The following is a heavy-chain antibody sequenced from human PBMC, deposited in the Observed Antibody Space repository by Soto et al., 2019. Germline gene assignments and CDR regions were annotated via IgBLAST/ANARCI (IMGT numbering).Heavy chain of an antibody. J-gene: IGHJ5*01. CDR1: GGSVTSGGYY. V-gene: IGHV4-31*03. CDR3: TREWGPPVTHGYDS. Sequence: QVQLQESGPGLVRPSQTLSLTCTVSGGSVTSGGYYWSWIRHCPGKGLEWIGYIYSSGDTNYNPSLNRRVAMSVDTSKNQFSLQLTSVTVADTAIYYCTREWGPPVTHGYDSWGQGILVTVSS. CDR2: IYSSGDT. D-gene: IGHD3-16*01.